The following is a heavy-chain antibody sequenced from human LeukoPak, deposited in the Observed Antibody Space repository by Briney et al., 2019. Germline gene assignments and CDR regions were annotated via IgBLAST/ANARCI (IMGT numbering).Heavy chain of an antibody. CDR2: MSPNSGNT. V-gene: IGHV1-8*01. CDR3: ARAVSMVRGVITYYGMDV. J-gene: IGHJ6*02. CDR1: GYTFTSYD. Sequence: ASMKVSCKASGYTFTSYDINWVRQAAGQGLEWMGWMSPNSGNTGYVQKFQGRVTMTTDTSTTTVYMELSSLRSEDTAVYYCARAVSMVRGVITYYGMDVWGQGTTVTVSS. D-gene: IGHD3-10*01.